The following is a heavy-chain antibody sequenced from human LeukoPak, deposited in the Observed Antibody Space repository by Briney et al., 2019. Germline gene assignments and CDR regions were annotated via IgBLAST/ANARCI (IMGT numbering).Heavy chain of an antibody. V-gene: IGHV4-34*01. D-gene: IGHD2-15*01. CDR3: ARASVVVVVAATQYDY. CDR2: LNHGGST. CDR1: GGSFSGDF. Sequence: SETLSLTCAVNGGSFSGDFWSWIRQSSGKGLEWIGELNHGGSTTYNPSLKSRVTISVDTSKNQFSLKLSSVTAADTAVYYCARASVVVVVAATQYDYWGQGTLVTVSS. J-gene: IGHJ4*02.